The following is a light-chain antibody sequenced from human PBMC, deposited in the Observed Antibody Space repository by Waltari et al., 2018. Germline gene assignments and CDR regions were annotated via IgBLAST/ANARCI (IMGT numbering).Light chain of an antibody. CDR1: RNDVLGYNS. V-gene: IGLV2-14*01. J-gene: IGLJ2*01. CDR2: DVS. CDR3: SSQSSNDVVL. Sequence: QSALTQPASVSGSPGQSVTIFCAGTRNDVLGYNSVQWYQEHPGQAPRVIIYDVSDRPSGVSDRFSGSKSGNTASLTISGLQAEDEADYYCSSQSSNDVVLFGGGTKLTVL.